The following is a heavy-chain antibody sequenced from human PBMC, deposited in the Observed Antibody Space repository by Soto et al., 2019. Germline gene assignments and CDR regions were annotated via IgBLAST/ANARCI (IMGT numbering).Heavy chain of an antibody. J-gene: IGHJ5*02. Sequence: GGSLRLSCAASGFTFSSYWMSWVRQAPGKGLEWVANIKQDGSEKYYVDSVKGRCTITRANAKNSLYLQMNSLRAEDAAVYYCARGSVDLKTYYYGSGSYWFDPWGQGTRVPFSS. V-gene: IGHV3-7*03. CDR1: GFTFSSYW. CDR3: ARGSVDLKTYYYGSGSYWFDP. D-gene: IGHD3-10*01. CDR2: IKQDGSEK.